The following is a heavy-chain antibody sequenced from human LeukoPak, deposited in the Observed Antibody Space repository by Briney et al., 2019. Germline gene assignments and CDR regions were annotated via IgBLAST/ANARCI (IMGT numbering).Heavy chain of an antibody. J-gene: IGHJ4*02. Sequence: GGSLRLSCAASGFTFSSYAMNWVRQAPGKGLEWISSISGSGDNTYYADSVKGRFTISRDNSKNTLYLQMNSLRAEDTAVYYCAKARYCSGGSCFPQLTPDYRGQGTLVTVSS. CDR2: ISGSGDNT. D-gene: IGHD2-15*01. V-gene: IGHV3-23*01. CDR3: AKARYCSGGSCFPQLTPDY. CDR1: GFTFSSYA.